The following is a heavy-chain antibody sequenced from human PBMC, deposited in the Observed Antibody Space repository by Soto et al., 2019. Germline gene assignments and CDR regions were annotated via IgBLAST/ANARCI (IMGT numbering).Heavy chain of an antibody. Sequence: TLSLTCAVSGGSISSGGYSWSWIRQPPGKGLEWIGYIYHSGSTYYNPSLKSRVTISVDRSKNQFSLKLSSVTAADTAVYYCARSGYSRSFDYWGQGTLVTVSS. CDR2: IYHSGST. D-gene: IGHD6-13*01. V-gene: IGHV4-30-2*01. CDR1: GGSISSGGYS. J-gene: IGHJ4*02. CDR3: ARSGYSRSFDY.